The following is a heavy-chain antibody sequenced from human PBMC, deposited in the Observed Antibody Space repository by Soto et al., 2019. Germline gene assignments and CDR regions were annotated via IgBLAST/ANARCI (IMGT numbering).Heavy chain of an antibody. D-gene: IGHD1-26*01. Sequence: ESGGGVVQPGRSLRLTYAASGFTFSNHGMHWVRQAPGKGLEWVARIYYDGSNEYYADSVKGRFTISRDSSKNTLYLQMNSLRAEDTAVYYCARGRGSGSFYQLDYWGQGTLVTVSS. J-gene: IGHJ4*02. CDR1: GFTFSNHG. V-gene: IGHV3-33*01. CDR3: ARGRGSGSFYQLDY. CDR2: IYYDGSNE.